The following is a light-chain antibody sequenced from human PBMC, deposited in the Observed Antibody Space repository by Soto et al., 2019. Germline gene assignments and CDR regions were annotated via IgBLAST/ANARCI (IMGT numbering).Light chain of an antibody. Sequence: QSALTQPPSASGSPGQSVTISCTGTSSDVGFYNYVSWYQQHPGKAPKLMIYEVTKRPSGVPDRFSGSKSGNTASLTVSGLQAEDEADYFCSSYAGSNNVLFGGGTKLTVL. CDR2: EVT. CDR3: SSYAGSNNVL. J-gene: IGLJ2*01. V-gene: IGLV2-8*01. CDR1: SSDVGFYNY.